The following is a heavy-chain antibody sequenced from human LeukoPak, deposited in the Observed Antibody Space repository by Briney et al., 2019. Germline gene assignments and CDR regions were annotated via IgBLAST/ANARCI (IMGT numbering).Heavy chain of an antibody. CDR3: VRDQGSGWYVPTAIDY. CDR1: GGTFSSYA. J-gene: IGHJ4*02. CDR2: IIPIFGTA. D-gene: IGHD6-19*01. Sequence: RASVKVSCKASGGTFSSYAISWVRQAPGQGLEWMGGIIPIFGTANYAQKFQGRVTITADKSTSTAYMELTSLRAEDTAVYYCVRDQGSGWYVPTAIDYWGQGTLVTVSS. V-gene: IGHV1-69*06.